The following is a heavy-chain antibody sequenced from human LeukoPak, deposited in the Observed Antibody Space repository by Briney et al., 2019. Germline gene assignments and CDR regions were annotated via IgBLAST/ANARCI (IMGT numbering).Heavy chain of an antibody. Sequence: PSETLSLTCAVYGGSFSDYYWSWIRQPPGKGLEWIGEINHSGSTNYNPSLKSRVTISVDTSKNQFSLKLSSVTAADTAVYYCARLWPTTSITIFGVKYLGPTWFDYWGQGTLVTVSS. J-gene: IGHJ4*02. CDR3: ARLWPTTSITIFGVKYLGPTWFDY. CDR1: GGSFSDYY. CDR2: INHSGST. V-gene: IGHV4-34*01. D-gene: IGHD3-3*01.